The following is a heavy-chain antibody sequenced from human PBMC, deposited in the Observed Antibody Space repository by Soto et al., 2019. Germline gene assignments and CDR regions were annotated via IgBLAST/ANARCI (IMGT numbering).Heavy chain of an antibody. CDR2: IFYSGST. D-gene: IGHD3-10*02. CDR1: GGSISSYY. Sequence: QVQLQESGPGLVKPSETLSLTCTVSGGSISSYYWSWIRQPPGKGLEWIGFIFYSGSTSYNPSLKSRVTISIDTSEYQFSLKLNYVTAADTAVYYCASMIGDPVLSFDSWGQGTLVAVSS. J-gene: IGHJ5*01. V-gene: IGHV4-59*01. CDR3: ASMIGDPVLSFDS.